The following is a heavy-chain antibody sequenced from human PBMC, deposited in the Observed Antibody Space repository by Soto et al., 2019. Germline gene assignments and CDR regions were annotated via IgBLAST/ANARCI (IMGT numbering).Heavy chain of an antibody. J-gene: IGHJ6*02. Sequence: GESLKISCTSYGYSFTTYWIAWVRQMPGKGLEWMGSIHPGESDTRYSPSFQGQVTISADRSITTAYLQWSSLKASDTAMYYCARHEATYYNFYGMDVWGQGTTVTVS. CDR3: ARHEATYYNFYGMDV. CDR2: IHPGESDT. V-gene: IGHV5-51*01. CDR1: GYSFTTYW.